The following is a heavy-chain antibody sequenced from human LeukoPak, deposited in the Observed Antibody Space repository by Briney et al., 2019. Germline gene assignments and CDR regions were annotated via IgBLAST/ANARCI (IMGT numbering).Heavy chain of an antibody. D-gene: IGHD3-3*01. Sequence: KHWGSLRPSCAASGFTFSSYSMNCVRQAPGKGLGWVSSISSSSSYIYYADSVKGRFTISRDNAKNSLYLQMNSLRAEDTAVYYCARIPLWSGYYTHDYWGQGTLVTVSS. CDR2: ISSSSSYI. V-gene: IGHV3-21*01. CDR1: GFTFSSYS. CDR3: ARIPLWSGYYTHDY. J-gene: IGHJ4*02.